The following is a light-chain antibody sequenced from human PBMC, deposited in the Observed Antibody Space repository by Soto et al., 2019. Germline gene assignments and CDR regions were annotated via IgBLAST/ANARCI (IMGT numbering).Light chain of an antibody. CDR2: GTT. CDR3: QQYSGSSYT. J-gene: IGKJ2*01. V-gene: IGKV3-20*01. Sequence: ETVLTQPPGTLSLSPGEIATLSCRASQSVSTNYLAWYQQKPGLAPRLVIYGTTSRATGIPDRFSGSGSGTDFTLTISRLEPEDFAVYYCQQYSGSSYTFGQGTKLEI. CDR1: QSVSTNY.